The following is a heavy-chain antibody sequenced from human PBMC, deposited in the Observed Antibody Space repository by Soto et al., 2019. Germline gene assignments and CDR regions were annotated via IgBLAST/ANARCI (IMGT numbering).Heavy chain of an antibody. V-gene: IGHV3-21*01. Sequence: GGSLRLSCAASGFTFRSFTMNWVRQAPGKRLEWVSTISSNSAYIYYTDALRGRFTISRDNAKNSLHLQMNSLRAEDTAVYYCTRDASRDSSARGWFDPWGPGTLVTVSS. CDR3: TRDASRDSSARGWFDP. CDR1: GFTFRSFT. D-gene: IGHD6-13*01. J-gene: IGHJ5*02. CDR2: ISSNSAYI.